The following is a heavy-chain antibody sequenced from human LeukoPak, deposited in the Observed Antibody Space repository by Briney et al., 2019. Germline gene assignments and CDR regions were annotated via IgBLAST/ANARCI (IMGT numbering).Heavy chain of an antibody. J-gene: IGHJ4*02. CDR3: ARERGMVGATIGLDY. CDR2: IRYDGSNK. D-gene: IGHD1-26*01. CDR1: GFTFSSYG. Sequence: PGGSLRLSCAASGFTFSSYGIHWVRQAPGKGLEWVAFIRYDGSNKYYTDSVKGRFTISRDNSKNTLYLQMNSLRAEDTAVYYCARERGMVGATIGLDYWGQGTLVIVSS. V-gene: IGHV3-30*02.